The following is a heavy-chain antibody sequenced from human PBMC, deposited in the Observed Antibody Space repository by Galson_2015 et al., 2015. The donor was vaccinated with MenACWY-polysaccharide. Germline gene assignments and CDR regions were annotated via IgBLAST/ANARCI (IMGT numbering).Heavy chain of an antibody. D-gene: IGHD4-17*01. J-gene: IGHJ6*02. CDR1: GYTFTSYA. V-gene: IGHV7-4-1*02. CDR3: AREGGDYVLGGMDV. Sequence: SVKVSCKASGYTFTSYAMNWVRQAPGQGLEWMGWINTNTRNPTYAQGFTGRFVFSLDTSVSTAYLQISSLKAEDTAVYYCAREGGDYVLGGMDVWGQGTTVTVSS. CDR2: INTNTRNP.